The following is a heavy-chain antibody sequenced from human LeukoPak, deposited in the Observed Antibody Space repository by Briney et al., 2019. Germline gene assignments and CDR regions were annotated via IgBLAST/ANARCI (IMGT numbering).Heavy chain of an antibody. CDR2: IYHSGST. Sequence: PSETLSLTCAVSGYSISSGYYWGWIRQPPGKGLEWIGSIYHSGSTYYNPSLKSRVTISVDTSKNQFSLKLSSVTAADTAVYYCARPVVGCSSTSCSWSYWGHGTLVTVSS. J-gene: IGHJ4*01. D-gene: IGHD2-2*01. V-gene: IGHV4-38-2*01. CDR1: GYSISSGYY. CDR3: ARPVVGCSSTSCSWSY.